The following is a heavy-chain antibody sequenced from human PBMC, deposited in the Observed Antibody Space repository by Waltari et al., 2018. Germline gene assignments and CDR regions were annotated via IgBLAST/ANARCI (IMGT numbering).Heavy chain of an antibody. V-gene: IGHV1-69*01. CDR3: AKDTYYYDSSGYSAAQYFQH. Sequence: QVQLVQSGAEVKKPGSSVKVSCKASGGTFSSYAISWVRQAPGPGLEWMGGIIPIFGTANYAQKFQGRVTITADESTSTAYMELSSLRSEDTAVYYCAKDTYYYDSSGYSAAQYFQHWGQGTLVTVSS. CDR2: IIPIFGTA. D-gene: IGHD3-22*01. J-gene: IGHJ1*01. CDR1: GGTFSSYA.